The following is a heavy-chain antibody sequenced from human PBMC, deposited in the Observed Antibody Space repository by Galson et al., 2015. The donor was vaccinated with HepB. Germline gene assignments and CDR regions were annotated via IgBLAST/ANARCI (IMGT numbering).Heavy chain of an antibody. CDR1: GFTFSSYG. CDR3: AKGVLQGYYYMDV. D-gene: IGHD2/OR15-2a*01. V-gene: IGHV3-30*18. CDR2: ISYDGSNK. Sequence: SLRLSCAASGFTFSSYGMHWVRQAPGKGLEWVAVISYDGSNKYYADSVKGRFTISRDNSKNTLYLQMNSLRAEDTAVYYCAKGVLQGYYYMDVWGKGTTVTVSS. J-gene: IGHJ6*03.